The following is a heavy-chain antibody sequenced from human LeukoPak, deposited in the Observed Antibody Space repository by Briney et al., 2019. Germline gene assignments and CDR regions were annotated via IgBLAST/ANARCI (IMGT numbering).Heavy chain of an antibody. Sequence: ASVKVSCKASGYTFTTYAMNWVRQAPGQGLEWMGWINTNTGNPTYAQGFTGRFVFSLDTSVSTAYLQISSLKAEDTAVYYCARDVLGYCSGGSCYQRLWFDPWGQGTLVTVSS. J-gene: IGHJ5*02. V-gene: IGHV7-4-1*02. CDR2: INTNTGNP. CDR1: GYTFTTYA. CDR3: ARDVLGYCSGGSCYQRLWFDP. D-gene: IGHD2-15*01.